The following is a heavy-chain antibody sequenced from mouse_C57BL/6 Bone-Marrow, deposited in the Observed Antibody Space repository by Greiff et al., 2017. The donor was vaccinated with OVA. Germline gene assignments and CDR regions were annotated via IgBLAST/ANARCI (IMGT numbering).Heavy chain of an antibody. J-gene: IGHJ1*03. D-gene: IGHD1-1*01. Sequence: EVQLVESGGGLVKPGGSLKLSCAASGFTFSSYAMSWVRQTPEKRLEWVATISDGGSHTYYPDNVKGRFTISRDNAKNNLYLQMSHLKSEDTAMYYCARWGYYGSSYGYFDVWGTGTTVTVSS. CDR2: ISDGGSHT. CDR1: GFTFSSYA. V-gene: IGHV5-4*01. CDR3: ARWGYYGSSYGYFDV.